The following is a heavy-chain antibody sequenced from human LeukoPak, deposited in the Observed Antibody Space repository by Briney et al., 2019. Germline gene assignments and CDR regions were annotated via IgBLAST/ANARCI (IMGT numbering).Heavy chain of an antibody. J-gene: IGHJ4*02. CDR1: GYTFTSYG. V-gene: IGHV1-18*01. CDR2: ISAYNGNT. D-gene: IGHD3-16*02. CDR3: ARDGPANNYVWGNYRPPDS. Sequence: ASVKVSCKASGYTFTSYGISWVRQAPGQGLEWMGWISAYNGNTNYAQKLQGRVTMTRDTSISTAYMELSSLRSEDTAVYYCARDGPANNYVWGNYRPPDSWGQGTLVTVSS.